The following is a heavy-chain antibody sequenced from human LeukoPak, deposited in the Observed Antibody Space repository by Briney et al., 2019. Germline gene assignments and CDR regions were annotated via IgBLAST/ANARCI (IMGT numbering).Heavy chain of an antibody. CDR2: IYPGDSDT. CDR3: ARQYSSSSPDMDV. J-gene: IGHJ6*03. CDR1: GYRLSSHS. Sequence: ESLKISWKGPGYRLSSHSIGGVREIPGKGLEWMGIIYPGDSDTRYSPSFQGQVTISADKSISTAYLQWSSLKASDTAMYYCARQYSSSSPDMDVWGKGTTVTVSS. V-gene: IGHV5-51*01. D-gene: IGHD6-6*01.